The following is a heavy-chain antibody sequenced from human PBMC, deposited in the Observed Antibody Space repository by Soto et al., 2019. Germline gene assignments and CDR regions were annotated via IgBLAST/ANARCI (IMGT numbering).Heavy chain of an antibody. J-gene: IGHJ4*02. Sequence: SETLSLTCAVYGGSFSGYYWSWIRQPPGKGLEWIGEINHSGSTNYNPSLKSRVTISVDTSKNSLYLQMNSLRAEDTAVYYCARAGYCSSTSCSHFDYWGQGTLVTVSS. D-gene: IGHD2-2*01. V-gene: IGHV4-34*01. CDR1: GGSFSGYY. CDR2: INHSGST. CDR3: ARAGYCSSTSCSHFDY.